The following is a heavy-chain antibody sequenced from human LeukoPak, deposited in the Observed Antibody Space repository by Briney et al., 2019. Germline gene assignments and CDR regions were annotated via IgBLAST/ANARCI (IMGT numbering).Heavy chain of an antibody. V-gene: IGHV4-4*07. CDR3: ARHWSHSVAQFGRSYWFDP. D-gene: IGHD2-15*01. Sequence: SETLSLTCTVSGGSIRSYYWSWIRQPAGKGPEWIGHMDTSGHTNYNSSLMSRVTMSVDTSKNQFSLRLTSVTAADTAVYYCARHWSHSVAQFGRSYWFDPWGQGTLVTVSS. CDR1: GGSIRSYY. J-gene: IGHJ5*02. CDR2: MDTSGHT.